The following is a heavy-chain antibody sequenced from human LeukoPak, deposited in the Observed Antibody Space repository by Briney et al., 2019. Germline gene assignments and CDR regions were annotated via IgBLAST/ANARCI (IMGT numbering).Heavy chain of an antibody. V-gene: IGHV3-30*18. J-gene: IGHJ4*02. Sequence: GGSLRLSCAASGFTFSSYGMHWVRQAPGKGLEWVAVISYDGSNKYYADSVKGRFTISRDNSKNTLYLQMNSLRAEDTAVYYCAKAGVDTAMAPDYWGQGTLATVSS. D-gene: IGHD5-18*01. CDR2: ISYDGSNK. CDR3: AKAGVDTAMAPDY. CDR1: GFTFSSYG.